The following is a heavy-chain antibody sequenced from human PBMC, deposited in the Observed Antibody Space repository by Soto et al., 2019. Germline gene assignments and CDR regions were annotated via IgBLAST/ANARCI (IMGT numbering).Heavy chain of an antibody. CDR1: GFTFSDHY. CDR3: VRAFYGGTYYFDY. D-gene: IGHD1-26*01. Sequence: EVQLVESGGDLVQPGGSLRLSCAASGFTFSDHYMDWVRQAPGKGLEWVGRSRNKVNSYTTEYAASVKGRFTISRDDSENSLYLHMNSVKTEDTAVYYCVRAFYGGTYYFDYWGQGSLVTVSS. V-gene: IGHV3-72*01. CDR2: SRNKVNSYTT. J-gene: IGHJ4*02.